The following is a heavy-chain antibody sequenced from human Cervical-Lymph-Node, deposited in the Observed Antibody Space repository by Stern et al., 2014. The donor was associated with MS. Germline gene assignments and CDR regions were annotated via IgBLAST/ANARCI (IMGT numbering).Heavy chain of an antibody. Sequence: VQLVQSGGGLVQPGGSLRLSCAASGFTFSNYAMNWVRQAPGKGLEWVSPISDNGGSTYYADSVRGRFTISRDNSKNTLYLQMHNLRTEDTAVYYCARDRARSMVAAGTVDFWGQGTLVTVSS. V-gene: IGHV3-23*04. CDR2: ISDNGGST. CDR1: GFTFSNYA. D-gene: IGHD6-19*01. J-gene: IGHJ4*02. CDR3: ARDRARSMVAAGTVDF.